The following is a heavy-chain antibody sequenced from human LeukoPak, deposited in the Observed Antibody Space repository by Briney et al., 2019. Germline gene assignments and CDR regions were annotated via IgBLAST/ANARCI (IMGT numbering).Heavy chain of an antibody. D-gene: IGHD3-9*01. CDR3: ARAPAVLTGFVPDPYFDY. CDR1: GGSISSGGYY. J-gene: IGHJ4*02. V-gene: IGHV4-30-2*01. Sequence: SQTLSLTCTVSGGSISSGGYYWSWIRQPPGKGLEWIGFIHDGGSTSYNSSLKSRVAISVDTSKNQFSLKLSSVTAADTAVYYCARAPAVLTGFVPDPYFDYWGQGTLVTVSS. CDR2: IHDGGST.